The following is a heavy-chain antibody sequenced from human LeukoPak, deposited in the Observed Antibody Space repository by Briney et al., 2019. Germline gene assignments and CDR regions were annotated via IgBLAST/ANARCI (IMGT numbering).Heavy chain of an antibody. CDR3: ARRHHYSYFMDV. Sequence: PSETLSLTCTVSAGSISSYYWTWIRHPPGPGLEWNGYIFPSGSAYYNPSLKTRVTISVDTSKNQFSLKLTPVTAADTAVYYCARRHHYSYFMDVWGKGTTVTVSS. V-gene: IGHV4-4*09. CDR1: AGSISSYY. J-gene: IGHJ6*03. CDR2: IFPSGSA.